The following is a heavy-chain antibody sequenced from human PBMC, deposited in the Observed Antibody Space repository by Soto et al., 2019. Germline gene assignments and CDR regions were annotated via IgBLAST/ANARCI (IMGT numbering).Heavy chain of an antibody. V-gene: IGHV3-21*06. CDR2: ITGSSSYI. Sequence: DVQLVESGGGLVKPGGSLRLSCAASGVIFSSHNMNWVRQAPGNGLEWVSSITGSSSYIFYADSVKGRFTISRDNAKNTVYLQMTSMRAEDTGVYYCARLVASETGYGMDVWGQGTTVTVSS. CDR3: ARLVASETGYGMDV. CDR1: GVIFSSHN. D-gene: IGHD3-9*01. J-gene: IGHJ6*02.